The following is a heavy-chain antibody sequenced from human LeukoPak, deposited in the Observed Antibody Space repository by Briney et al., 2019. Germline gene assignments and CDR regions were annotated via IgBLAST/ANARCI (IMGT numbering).Heavy chain of an antibody. CDR1: GFTFSNYA. CDR3: AQWGDFDVLTGYYVPGF. CDR2: ITGSDGNT. D-gene: IGHD3-9*01. V-gene: IGHV3-23*01. J-gene: IGHJ4*02. Sequence: GGSLRLSCAASGFTFSNYAMSWVRQAPGKGLEWVSAITGSDGNTYYADPVKGRFTISRDNSKNTLYLQMNSLRAEDTAVYYCAQWGDFDVLTGYYVPGFWGQGTLVTVSS.